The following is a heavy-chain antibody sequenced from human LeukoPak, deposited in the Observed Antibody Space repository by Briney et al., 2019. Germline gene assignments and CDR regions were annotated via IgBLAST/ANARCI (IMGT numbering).Heavy chain of an antibody. CDR2: IRYDGSNK. D-gene: IGHD6-13*01. CDR1: GFTFSSYG. Sequence: GGSLRLSCAASGFTFSSYGMHWVRQAPGKGLEWVAFIRYDGSNKYYADSVKGRFTISRDNSKNTLYLQMNSLRAEDTAVYYCARVAAAAGIPYYFDYWGQGTLVTVSS. J-gene: IGHJ4*02. CDR3: ARVAAAAGIPYYFDY. V-gene: IGHV3-30*02.